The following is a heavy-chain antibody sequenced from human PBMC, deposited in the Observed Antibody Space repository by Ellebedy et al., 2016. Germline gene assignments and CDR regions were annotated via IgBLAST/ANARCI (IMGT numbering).Heavy chain of an antibody. CDR2: MWSDGEKK. Sequence: GESLKISCAASGFSFTNYGAHWIRQVPGKGLEWVAVMWSDGEKKYYADSVRGRFTVSIDISQNTLYLQMKSLRVEETAVYDCVRGGRSAGALDFWGQGTLVTVSS. CDR1: GFSFTNYG. CDR3: VRGGRSAGALDF. J-gene: IGHJ3*01. D-gene: IGHD6-19*01. V-gene: IGHV3-33*01.